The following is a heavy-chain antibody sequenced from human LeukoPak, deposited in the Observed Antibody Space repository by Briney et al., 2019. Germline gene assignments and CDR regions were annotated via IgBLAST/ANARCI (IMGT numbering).Heavy chain of an antibody. J-gene: IGHJ4*02. D-gene: IGHD2-2*02. CDR3: AKDDGKGYCSSTSCYKVTGLDY. Sequence: GGSLRLSCAASGFTFSSYWMSWVRQAPGKGLEWVANIKQDGSEKYYVDSVKGRFTISRDNSKNTLYLQMNSLRAEDTAVYYCAKDDGKGYCSSTSCYKVTGLDYWGQGTLVTVSS. CDR2: IKQDGSEK. CDR1: GFTFSSYW. V-gene: IGHV3-7*01.